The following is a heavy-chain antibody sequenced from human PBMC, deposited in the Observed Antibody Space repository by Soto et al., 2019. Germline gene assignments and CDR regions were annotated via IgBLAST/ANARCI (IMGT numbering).Heavy chain of an antibody. CDR2: TNPSDGST. Sequence: AASVKVSCKASGYSLTSYYMHWLRQAPGQGLEWMGITNPSDGSTSYAQKFQGRVTMTSDTSTSTVYMEMSSLRSEDTAMYYCARSYVTSRPIDFWGQGTLVTVSS. V-gene: IGHV1-46*01. J-gene: IGHJ4*02. CDR3: ARSYVTSRPIDF. D-gene: IGHD3-10*02. CDR1: GYSLTSYY.